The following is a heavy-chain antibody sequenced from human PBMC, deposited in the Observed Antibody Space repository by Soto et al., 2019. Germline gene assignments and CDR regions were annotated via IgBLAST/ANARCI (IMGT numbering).Heavy chain of an antibody. D-gene: IGHD3-10*01. V-gene: IGHV4-30-2*06. J-gene: IGHJ6*02. CDR1: GDSISCGGYS. CDR2: IYPTGST. CDR3: ARAPPGPSPRWVL. Sequence: TLSLACTVAGDSISCGGYSWSWIRQSPEKGLEWLGCIYPTGSTYYHPSLKSRVTISIDTSRNQFSLNLTSVTAADTAVYYCARAPPGPSPRWVLWGQGTTVTVSS.